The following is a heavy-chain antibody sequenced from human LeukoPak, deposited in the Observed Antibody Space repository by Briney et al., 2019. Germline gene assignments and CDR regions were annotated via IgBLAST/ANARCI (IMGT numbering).Heavy chain of an antibody. J-gene: IGHJ6*03. CDR1: GFTFEDYA. Sequence: PGGSLRLSCAASGFTFEDYAMHWVRQAPGKGLEWVSLISWDGGSTNYADSVKGRFTISKDNSKNSLYLQMNSLRAEDTALYYCAKGLEGYYYMDVWGKGTTVTVSS. V-gene: IGHV3-43D*03. CDR3: AKGLEGYYYMDV. CDR2: ISWDGGST.